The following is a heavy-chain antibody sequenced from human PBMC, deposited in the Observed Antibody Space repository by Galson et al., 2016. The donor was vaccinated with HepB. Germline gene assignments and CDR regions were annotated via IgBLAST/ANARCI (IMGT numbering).Heavy chain of an antibody. Sequence: SETLSLTCTVSGGSISSSSSFYWGWIRQPPGKGLEWIGEVFDTGSTNYNPSLWGRVIIAVDKSKNQFSLRLSSVTAADTAVYYCAKSNDYIWGSPYYGMDAWGQGTTVTVSS. CDR1: GGSISSSSSFY. J-gene: IGHJ6*02. D-gene: IGHD3-16*01. CDR2: VFDTGST. V-gene: IGHV4-61*05. CDR3: AKSNDYIWGSPYYGMDA.